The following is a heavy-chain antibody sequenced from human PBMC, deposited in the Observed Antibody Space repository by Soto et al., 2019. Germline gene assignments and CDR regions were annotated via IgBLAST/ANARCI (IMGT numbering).Heavy chain of an antibody. D-gene: IGHD2-8*01. CDR2: ISSTGSII. V-gene: IGHV3-48*02. CDR1: GFIFSSYS. CDR3: ARGRGVLSEFDD. J-gene: IGHJ4*02. Sequence: EVQLVESGGGLIQPGGSLRLSCAASGFIFSSYSMNWVRQAPGKGLELVSYISSTGSIIYYADSVKGRFTISRDNAKNSLYLQMNSLRDEDTAVYYCARGRGVLSEFDDWGQGTLVTVSS.